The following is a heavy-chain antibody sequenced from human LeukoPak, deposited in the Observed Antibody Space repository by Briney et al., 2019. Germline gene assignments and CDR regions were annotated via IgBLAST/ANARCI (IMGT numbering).Heavy chain of an antibody. V-gene: IGHV4-38-2*02. J-gene: IGHJ5*02. CDR3: ARQFYAAIVLFWFDP. Sequence: SETLSLTCTVSGYSISSGYYWGWIRQPPGKGLEWIGSIYHSGSTYYNPSLKSRVTISVDTSKNQFSLKLSSVTAADTAVYYCARQFYAAIVLFWFDPWGLGTLVTVSS. CDR2: IYHSGST. CDR1: GYSISSGYY. D-gene: IGHD5-18*01.